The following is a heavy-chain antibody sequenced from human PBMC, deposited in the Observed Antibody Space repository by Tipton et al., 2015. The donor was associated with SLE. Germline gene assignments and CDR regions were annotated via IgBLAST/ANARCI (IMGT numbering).Heavy chain of an antibody. CDR2: IYYSGST. CDR3: ARIAIAPAMGEYYSDS. Sequence: TLSLTCTVSGGSISSYYWSWIRQPPGKGLEWIGYIYYSGSTNYNPSLKSRVTISVDTSKNQFSLKLSSVTAADTAVYYCARIAIAPAMGEYYSDSWGQGTLVTVSS. J-gene: IGHJ4*02. CDR1: GGSISSYY. V-gene: IGHV4-59*01. D-gene: IGHD2-2*01.